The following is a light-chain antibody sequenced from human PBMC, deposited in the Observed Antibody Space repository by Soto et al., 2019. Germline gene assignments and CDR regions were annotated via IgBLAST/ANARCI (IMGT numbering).Light chain of an antibody. V-gene: IGKV1-27*01. Sequence: DIQMTQSPSSLSAFVGGRVTITCRASQGISNSLAWYQQKPGKGPKLLIYAASTLQSGVPSRFSGSGSGTDSTHTISILQPEVVATYYFPRYNSAALPFGPGTKGHIK. CDR1: QGISNS. CDR3: PRYNSAALP. CDR2: AAS. J-gene: IGKJ3*01.